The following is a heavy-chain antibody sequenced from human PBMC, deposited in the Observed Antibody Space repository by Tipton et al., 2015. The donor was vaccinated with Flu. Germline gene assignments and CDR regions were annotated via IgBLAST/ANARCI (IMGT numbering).Heavy chain of an antibody. CDR1: GGSFSGYY. V-gene: IGHV4-34*01. Sequence: TLSLTCAVYGGSFSGYYWNWIRQPPGKGLEWIGEINHSGSTNYNPSPKSRVTMSVDTSKNQFSLKLSSVTAADTAVYYCARGLYGSGSYQRRYFDYWGQGTLVTVSS. J-gene: IGHJ4*02. CDR3: ARGLYGSGSYQRRYFDY. CDR2: INHSGST. D-gene: IGHD3-10*01.